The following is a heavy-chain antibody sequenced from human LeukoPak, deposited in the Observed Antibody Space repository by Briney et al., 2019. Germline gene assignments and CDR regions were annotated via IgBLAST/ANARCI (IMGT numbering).Heavy chain of an antibody. J-gene: IGHJ4*02. CDR1: GGSISSDY. D-gene: IGHD4-17*01. Sequence: PSGTLSLTCTVSGGSISSDYWNWIRQPPGKGLEWIGRVYPSGSTNYNPSLKSRVTMSVDKSKNQFYLKLSCVTAADTAVYYCARGTVSTLFDYWGQGTLVTVSS. CDR3: ARGTVSTLFDY. V-gene: IGHV4-4*07. CDR2: VYPSGST.